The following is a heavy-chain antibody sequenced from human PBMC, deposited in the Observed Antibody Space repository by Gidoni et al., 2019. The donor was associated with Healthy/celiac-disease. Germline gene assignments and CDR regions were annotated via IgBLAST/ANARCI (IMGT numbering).Heavy chain of an antibody. CDR3: ASRDYDFWSAKSEYGMDV. CDR2: IIPILGIA. D-gene: IGHD3-3*01. J-gene: IGHJ6*02. V-gene: IGHV1-69*02. Sequence: QVQLVQSGAEVKKPGSSVKVSCKASGGTFSSSPISWVRQAPGQGLEWMGRIIPILGIANYAQKFQGRVTITADKSTSTAYMELSSLRSEDTDVYYCASRDYDFWSAKSEYGMDVWGQGTTVTVSS. CDR1: GGTFSSSP.